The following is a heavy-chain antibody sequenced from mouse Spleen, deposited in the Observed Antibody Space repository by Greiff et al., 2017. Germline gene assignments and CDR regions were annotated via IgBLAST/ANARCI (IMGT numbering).Heavy chain of an antibody. CDR3: AREGLRRYFDY. D-gene: IGHD2-4*01. J-gene: IGHJ2*01. CDR1: GYSFTGYY. V-gene: IGHV1-42*01. Sequence: VQLQQSGPELVKPGASVKISCKASGYSFTGYYMNWVKQSPEKSLEWIGEINPSTGGTTYNQKFKAKATLTVDKSSSTAYMQLQRLTSEDSAVYYCAREGLRRYFDYWGQGTTLTVSS. CDR2: INPSTGGT.